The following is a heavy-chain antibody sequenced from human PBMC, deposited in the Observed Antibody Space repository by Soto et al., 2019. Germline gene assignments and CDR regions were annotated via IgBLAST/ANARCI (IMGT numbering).Heavy chain of an antibody. CDR3: ASDKGFGGNPSYWYFDL. CDR2: IYYSGST. CDR1: GGSISSGGYY. Sequence: QVQLQESGPGLVKPSQTLSLTCTVSGGSISSGGYYWSWIRQHPGKGLEWIGYIYYSGSTYYSPSLKRRVTISVATSKNYFPMKLSSATAENTAVYYCASDKGFGGNPSYWYFDLWGRRTLVTVSS. V-gene: IGHV4-31*03. D-gene: IGHD2-15*01. J-gene: IGHJ2*01.